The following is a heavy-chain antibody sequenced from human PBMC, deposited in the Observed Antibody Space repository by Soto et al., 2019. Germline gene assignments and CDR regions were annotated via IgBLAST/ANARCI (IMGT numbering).Heavy chain of an antibody. CDR3: AREVTYGGGSFSLGL. J-gene: IGHJ4*02. CDR1: GYFFTSYD. CDR2: INPNNGGT. V-gene: IGHV1-2*02. D-gene: IGHD3-10*01. Sequence: APVKVSCKTSGYFFTSYDIHWVRQAPGQGLEWMGWINPNNGGTNSAQKFQGRVTMTSDTSINTAYMEITSLRSDDTALYYCAREVTYGGGSFSLGLWGQGTLVTVSS.